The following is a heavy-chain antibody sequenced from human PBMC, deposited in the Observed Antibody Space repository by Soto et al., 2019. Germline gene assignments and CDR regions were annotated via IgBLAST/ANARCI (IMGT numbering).Heavy chain of an antibody. V-gene: IGHV3-23*01. J-gene: IGHJ4*02. D-gene: IGHD3-3*01. CDR3: AKGRDFWSGYQY. Sequence: GRPLRLSCTGSGFTFSSYAMSWVRQAPGKGLEWVSFISGSGGTAYYADPVKGRFTIARDNSKNTLYLQMDSLSADDTAVYYCAKGRDFWSGYQYWGQGTLVNVSS. CDR2: ISGSGGTA. CDR1: GFTFSSYA.